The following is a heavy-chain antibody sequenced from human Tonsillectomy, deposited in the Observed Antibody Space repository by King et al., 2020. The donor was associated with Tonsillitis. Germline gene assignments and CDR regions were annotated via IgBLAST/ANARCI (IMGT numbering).Heavy chain of an antibody. CDR1: GGSFSGYY. CDR2: INHSGST. D-gene: IGHD3-22*01. Sequence: VQLQQWGAGLLKPSETLSLTCAVYGGSFSGYYWSWIRQPPGKGLEWIGEINHSGSTNYNPSPKSRVTISLDTPKTQFSLKLSSVTAADTAVYYCARVWGYYQGVFDYWGQGTLVTVSS. CDR3: ARVWGYYQGVFDY. V-gene: IGHV4-34*01. J-gene: IGHJ4*02.